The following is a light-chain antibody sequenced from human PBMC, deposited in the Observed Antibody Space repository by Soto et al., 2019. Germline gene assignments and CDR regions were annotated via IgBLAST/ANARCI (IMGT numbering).Light chain of an antibody. CDR2: GAS. CDR1: QSVSSN. Sequence: ELVMTQSPATLSVSPGERATLSCRASQSVSSNSAWYQQKPGQAPRLLIYGASTRATGIPARFSGSGSGTEVTLTISSLQSEDVAVYYCEQYNNWPPWTFGQGTKVEIK. CDR3: EQYNNWPPWT. J-gene: IGKJ1*01. V-gene: IGKV3-15*01.